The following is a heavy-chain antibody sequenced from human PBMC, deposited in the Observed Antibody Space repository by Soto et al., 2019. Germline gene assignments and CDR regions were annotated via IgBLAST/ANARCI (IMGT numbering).Heavy chain of an antibody. V-gene: IGHV3-7*01. CDR3: ARGGGPGSESER. J-gene: IGHJ4*02. D-gene: IGHD3-10*01. CDR1: GFTFSNYW. Sequence: EVQLVESGGGLVQPGGSLRLSCVASGFTFSNYWMRWVRQAPGKGLEWLANTNQDGRGRYPVDYVKGRFTISRDNAETALFLELNSLRVEDTAVYFWARGGGPGSESERWGQGNLVNVSS. CDR2: TNQDGRGR.